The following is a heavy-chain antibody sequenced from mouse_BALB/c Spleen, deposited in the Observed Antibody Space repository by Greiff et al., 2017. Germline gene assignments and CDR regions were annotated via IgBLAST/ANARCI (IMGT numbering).Heavy chain of an antibody. V-gene: IGHV1-69*02. J-gene: IGHJ2*01. CDR3: TRGCDY. Sequence: QVQLQQPGAEPVRPGASVKLSCKASGYTFTSYWINWVKQRPGQGLEWIGNIYPSDSYTNYNQKFKDKATLTVDKSSSTAYMQLSSPTSEDSAVYYCTRGCDYWGQGTTRTVSS. CDR2: IYPSDSYT. CDR1: GYTFTSYW.